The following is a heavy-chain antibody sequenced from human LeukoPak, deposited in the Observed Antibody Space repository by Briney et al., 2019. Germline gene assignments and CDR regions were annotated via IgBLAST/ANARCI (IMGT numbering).Heavy chain of an antibody. J-gene: IGHJ6*04. Sequence: SETLSLTCTVSGGSISSYYRSWIRQPPGKGLEWIGYIYYSGSTNYNPSLKSRVTISVDTSKNQFSLKLSSVTAADTAVYYCARVRSGYDDLYYYYGMDVWGKGTTVTVSS. CDR1: GGSISSYY. D-gene: IGHD5-12*01. CDR3: ARVRSGYDDLYYYYGMDV. CDR2: IYYSGST. V-gene: IGHV4-59*01.